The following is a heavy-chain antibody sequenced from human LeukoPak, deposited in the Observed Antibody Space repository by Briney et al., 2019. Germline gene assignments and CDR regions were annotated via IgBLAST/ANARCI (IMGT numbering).Heavy chain of an antibody. D-gene: IGHD6-6*01. CDR1: GGSISSSSYY. CDR2: IYYSGST. V-gene: IGHV4-39*01. Sequence: SETLSLTCTVSGGSISSSSYYWGWIRQPPGKGLEWIGSIYYSGSTYYNPSLKSRVTISVDTSKNQFSLKLSSVTAADTAVYYCARGDSSSYTFDYWGQGTLVTVSS. J-gene: IGHJ4*02. CDR3: ARGDSSSYTFDY.